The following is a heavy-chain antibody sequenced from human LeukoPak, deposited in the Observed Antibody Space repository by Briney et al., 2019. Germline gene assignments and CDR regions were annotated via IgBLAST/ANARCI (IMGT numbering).Heavy chain of an antibody. D-gene: IGHD3-3*01. CDR2: ISSSGSTI. Sequence: GGSLRLSCAASGFTFSSCEMNWVRQAPGKGLEWVSYISSSGSTIYYADSVKGRFTISRDSAKNSLYLQMNSLRAEDTAVYYCASSYYDFWSGYSLSYHFDYWGQGTLVTVSS. V-gene: IGHV3-48*03. CDR1: GFTFSSCE. CDR3: ASSYYDFWSGYSLSYHFDY. J-gene: IGHJ4*02.